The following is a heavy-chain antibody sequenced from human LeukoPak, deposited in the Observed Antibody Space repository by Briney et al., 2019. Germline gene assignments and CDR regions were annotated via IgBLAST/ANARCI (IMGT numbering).Heavy chain of an antibody. D-gene: IGHD3-10*01. CDR1: GFTFSNYA. Sequence: SGGSLRLSCAASGFTFSNYAMSWVRQAPGKGLEWVSAISGSGDNTYYADSVKGRFTISRDNSKNTLYLQMNSLRAEDTALYYCAKGNYYGSSGLGSTSFDYWGQGTLVTVSS. CDR3: AKGNYYGSSGLGSTSFDY. V-gene: IGHV3-23*01. CDR2: ISGSGDNT. J-gene: IGHJ4*02.